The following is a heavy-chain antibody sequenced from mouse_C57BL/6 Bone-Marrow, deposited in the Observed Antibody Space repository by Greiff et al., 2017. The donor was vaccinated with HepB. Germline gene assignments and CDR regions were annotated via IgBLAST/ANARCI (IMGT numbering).Heavy chain of an antibody. V-gene: IGHV1-82*01. CDR2: IYPGDGDT. Sequence: VQLQQSGPELVKPGASVKISCKASGYAFSSSWMNWVKQRPGKGLEWIGRIYPGDGDTNYNGKFKGKATLTADKSSSTAYMQLSSLTSEDSAVYFCARNAMDYWGQGTSVTVSS. CDR1: GYAFSSSW. J-gene: IGHJ4*01. CDR3: ARNAMDY.